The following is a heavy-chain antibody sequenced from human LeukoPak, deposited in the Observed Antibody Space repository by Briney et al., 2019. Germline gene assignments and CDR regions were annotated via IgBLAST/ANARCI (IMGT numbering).Heavy chain of an antibody. CDR3: ATFLGTGRGYDFWSGLGYFDY. J-gene: IGHJ4*02. D-gene: IGHD3-3*01. CDR1: GFTFSSYG. CDR2: IWYDGSNK. Sequence: GGSLRLSCAASGFTFSSYGVHWVRQAPGKGLEWVAVIWYDGSNKYYADSVKGRFTISRDNSKNTLYLQMNSLRAEDTAVYYCATFLGTGRGYDFWSGLGYFDYWGQGTLVTVSS. V-gene: IGHV3-33*01.